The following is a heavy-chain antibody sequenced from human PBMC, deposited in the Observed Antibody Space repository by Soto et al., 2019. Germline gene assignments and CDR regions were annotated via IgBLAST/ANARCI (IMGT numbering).Heavy chain of an antibody. Sequence: HGPDLKVSCTGSRYSFTSYWSGWVRQMPGKGLEWMGIIYPGDSDTRYSPSFQGQVTISADKSISTAYLQMNSLRAEDTAVYYCARDSSSSYYFDYWGQGTLVTVSS. V-gene: IGHV5-51*01. J-gene: IGHJ4*02. CDR3: ARDSSSSYYFDY. CDR2: IYPGDSDT. D-gene: IGHD2-2*01. CDR1: RYSFTSYW.